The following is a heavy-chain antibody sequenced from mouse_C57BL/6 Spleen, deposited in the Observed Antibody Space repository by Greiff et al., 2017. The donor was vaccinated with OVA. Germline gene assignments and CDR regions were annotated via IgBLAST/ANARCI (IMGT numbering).Heavy chain of an antibody. CDR3: ARDSSFYHYYARDY. CDR2: INPNNGGT. Sequence: EVKLVESGPELVKPGASVKMSCKASGYTFTDYNMHWVKQSHGKSLEWIGYINPNNGGTSYNQKFKGKATLTVNKSSSTAYMELRSLTSEYSAVYYCARDSSFYHYYARDYWGQGTSVTVSS. V-gene: IGHV1-22*01. J-gene: IGHJ4*01. CDR1: GYTFTDYN. D-gene: IGHD3-2*02.